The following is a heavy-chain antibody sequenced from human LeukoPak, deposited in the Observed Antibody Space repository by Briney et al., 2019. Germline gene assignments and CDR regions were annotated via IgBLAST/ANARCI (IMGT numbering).Heavy chain of an antibody. J-gene: IGHJ4*02. V-gene: IGHV5-51*01. Sequence: GESLQISCQGSGSSFTSYWIGWVRQLPGKGLEWMGIIYPGDSDTRYSPSFQGQVTISADKSISTAYLQWSSLKASDTAMYYCATTASGSGSYHAWGQGTLVTVSS. CDR3: ATTASGSGSYHA. CDR2: IYPGDSDT. D-gene: IGHD3-10*01. CDR1: GSSFTSYW.